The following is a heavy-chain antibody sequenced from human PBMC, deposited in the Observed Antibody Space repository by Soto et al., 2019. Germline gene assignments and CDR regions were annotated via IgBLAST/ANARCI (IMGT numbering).Heavy chain of an antibody. CDR2: ISDDGSNK. V-gene: IGHV3-30-3*01. Sequence: GGSLRLSCAASGFTFSSYWMSWVRQAPGKGLEWVTVISDDGSNKYYADSVKGRFTISRDNSKNTVYLQMNSLRAEDTAVYYCVRVSRKGSSGYYYGYFDFWGQGTLVTVSS. CDR3: VRVSRKGSSGYYYGYFDF. J-gene: IGHJ4*02. CDR1: GFTFSSYW. D-gene: IGHD3-22*01.